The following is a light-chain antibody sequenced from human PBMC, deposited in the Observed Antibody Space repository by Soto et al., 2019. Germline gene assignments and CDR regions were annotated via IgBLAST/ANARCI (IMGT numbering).Light chain of an antibody. CDR2: DVS. J-gene: IGKJ4*02. V-gene: IGKV1-5*01. CDR3: KLYRMFSRWT. Sequence: DIQMTQSPSTVSAYVGDSVTITCRASQSITTWLAWYQQRPGKAPKLLIYDVSSLQSGVPSRLSGPASGTEFTLTISSLHPDDVATYYCKLYRMFSRWTFGGGSKV. CDR1: QSITTW.